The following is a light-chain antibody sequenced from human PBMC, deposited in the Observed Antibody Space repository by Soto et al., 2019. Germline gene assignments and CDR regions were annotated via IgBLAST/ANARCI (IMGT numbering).Light chain of an antibody. V-gene: IGKV3-20*01. CDR3: QQYATSSPRYT. J-gene: IGKJ2*01. Sequence: EIVLTQSPGTLSLSPGERATLSCRASQSVSSNFLAWYQQKPGQAPRLLIYGTSTRATAIPDRFSGSGSGTVFTLTISRLEPEEFAVYYCQQYATSSPRYTFGQGTKLEIK. CDR1: QSVSSNF. CDR2: GTS.